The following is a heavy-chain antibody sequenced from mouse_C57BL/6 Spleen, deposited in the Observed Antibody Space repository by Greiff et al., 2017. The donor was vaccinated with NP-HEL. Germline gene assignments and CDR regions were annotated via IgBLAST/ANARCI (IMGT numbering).Heavy chain of an antibody. CDR1: GYTFTSYW. Sequence: QVQLPQPGAELVKPGASVKLSCKASGYTFTSYWMHWVKQRPGQGLEWIGMIHPNSGSTNYNEKFKSKATLTVDKSSSTAYMQLSSLTSEDSAVYYCARRDYDYVAYWGQGTLVTVSA. D-gene: IGHD2-4*01. J-gene: IGHJ3*01. CDR2: IHPNSGST. V-gene: IGHV1-64*01. CDR3: ARRDYDYVAY.